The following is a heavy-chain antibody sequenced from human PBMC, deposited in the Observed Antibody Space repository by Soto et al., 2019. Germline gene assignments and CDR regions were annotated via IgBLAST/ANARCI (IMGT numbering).Heavy chain of an antibody. CDR2: TWYDGSNK. CDR1: GFIFSSYG. Sequence: PGGSLRLSCAASGFIFSSYGMHWVRQAPGKGLEWVAVTWYDGSNKYYEDSVKGRFTISRDNSKNTLYLQMNSLRAEDTAVYYCARDRLGGNPVFAIDYWGQGTLVTVSS. J-gene: IGHJ4*02. D-gene: IGHD3-16*01. CDR3: ARDRLGGNPVFAIDY. V-gene: IGHV3-33*01.